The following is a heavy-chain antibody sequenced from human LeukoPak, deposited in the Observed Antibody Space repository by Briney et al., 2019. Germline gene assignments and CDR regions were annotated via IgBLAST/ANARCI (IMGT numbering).Heavy chain of an antibody. CDR3: AKEYPGYSSGWFDAFDI. D-gene: IGHD6-19*01. CDR2: ISGSGGST. J-gene: IGHJ3*02. V-gene: IGHV3-23*01. Sequence: PGGSLRLSCAASGFTFSSYAMSWVRQAPGKGLEWVSAISGSGGSTYYADSVKGRFTISRDNSKNTLYLQMNSLRAEDTAVYYCAKEYPGYSSGWFDAFDIWGQGTMVTVSS. CDR1: GFTFSSYA.